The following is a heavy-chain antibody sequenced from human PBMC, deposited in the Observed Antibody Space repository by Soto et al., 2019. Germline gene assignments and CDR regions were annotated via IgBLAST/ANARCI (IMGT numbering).Heavy chain of an antibody. CDR3: ARTPQSGNDFHV. Sequence: EVQLVESGGGLVQPGGSLRLSCAASGFTSSDHHIDWVRQAPGKGLEWVGRSKNKGNSYTTQYAASAKGRFTISRDDSKNSLYLQMNSLKNEDTAVYYCARTPQSGNDFHVWGRGTTVTVSS. CDR1: GFTSSDHH. D-gene: IGHD3-3*01. CDR2: SKNKGNSYTT. J-gene: IGHJ6*02. V-gene: IGHV3-72*01.